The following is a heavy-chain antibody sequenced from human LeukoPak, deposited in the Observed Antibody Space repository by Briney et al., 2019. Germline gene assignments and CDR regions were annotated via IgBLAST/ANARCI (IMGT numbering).Heavy chain of an antibody. Sequence: PSETLSLTCTVSGGSISSGGYYWSWIRQPAGKGLEWIGRIYTSGSTNYNPSLKSRVTMSVDTSKNQFSLKLSAVTAADTAVYYCARGLGGYMDVWGKGTTVTVSS. CDR2: IYTSGST. V-gene: IGHV4-61*02. CDR1: GGSISSGGYY. J-gene: IGHJ6*03. CDR3: ARGLGGYMDV. D-gene: IGHD3-16*01.